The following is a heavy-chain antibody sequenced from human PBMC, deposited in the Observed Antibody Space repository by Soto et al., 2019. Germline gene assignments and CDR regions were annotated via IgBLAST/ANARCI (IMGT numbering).Heavy chain of an antibody. CDR1: GFTFSSYA. CDR2: ISGSGGST. Sequence: RLSCAASGFTFSSYAMSWVRQAPGKGLEWVSAISGSGGSTYYADSVKGRFTISRDNSKNTLYLQMNSLRAEDTAVYYCAKDLAPEYDILTGYWLYYYYGMDVWGQGTTVTVSS. CDR3: AKDLAPEYDILTGYWLYYYYGMDV. D-gene: IGHD3-9*01. V-gene: IGHV3-23*01. J-gene: IGHJ6*02.